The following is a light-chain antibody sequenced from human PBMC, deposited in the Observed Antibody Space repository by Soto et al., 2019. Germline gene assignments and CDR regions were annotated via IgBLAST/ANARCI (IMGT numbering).Light chain of an antibody. Sequence: QSALTQPASVSGSPGQSITISCTGTSSDVGSYNLVSWYQQHPGKAPKLMIYEGSKRPSGVSNRFSGSKSGNTASLTISGLQAEDEADYYCCSYAYSSTFWVFGGGTKLTFL. V-gene: IGLV2-23*03. CDR1: SSDVGSYNL. J-gene: IGLJ3*02. CDR2: EGS. CDR3: CSYAYSSTFWV.